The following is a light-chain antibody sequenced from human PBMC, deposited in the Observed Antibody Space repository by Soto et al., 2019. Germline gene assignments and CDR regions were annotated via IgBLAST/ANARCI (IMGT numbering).Light chain of an antibody. V-gene: IGKV1-39*01. CDR3: QQSYSALPCT. CDR2: RAS. J-gene: IGKJ2*02. CDR1: QSISSY. Sequence: DIQMTHAPSSRAASGGDRVTNNYRASQSISSYLNWYQQKPGKAPKLLIYRASTLQNGVPSRFSGSGPATAFTLALPTLQPEYFATYSCQQSYSALPCTIGQGTKVDI.